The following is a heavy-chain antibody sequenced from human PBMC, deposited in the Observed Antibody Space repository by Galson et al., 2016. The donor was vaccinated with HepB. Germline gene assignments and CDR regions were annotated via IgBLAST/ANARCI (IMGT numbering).Heavy chain of an antibody. D-gene: IGHD3-3*01. Sequence: CAISGDSVSSNFAAWNWIRQSPSRGLEWLGRTYFRSKWYNDYAPSVKSRFSINPDTFRNQFSLQLKSVTPEDTASYYCARDPSDFWNDYYSPAFDLWGQGTMVTVSS. CDR1: GDSVSSNFAA. CDR3: ARDPSDFWNDYYSPAFDL. J-gene: IGHJ3*01. V-gene: IGHV6-1*01. CDR2: TYFRSKWYN.